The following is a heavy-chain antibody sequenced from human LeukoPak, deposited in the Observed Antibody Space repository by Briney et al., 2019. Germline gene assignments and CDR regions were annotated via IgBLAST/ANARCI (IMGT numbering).Heavy chain of an antibody. CDR1: GGSISSGDYY. CDR2: IYYSGST. J-gene: IGHJ5*02. CDR3: ARVDYVWGSYPGWFDP. Sequence: SETLSLTCTVSGGSISSGDYYWSWIRQTPGKGLEWIGYIYYSGSTYYNPSLKSRVTISVDTSKNQFSLKLSSVTAADTAVYYCARVDYVWGSYPGWFDPWGQGTLVTVSS. D-gene: IGHD3-16*02. V-gene: IGHV4-30-4*01.